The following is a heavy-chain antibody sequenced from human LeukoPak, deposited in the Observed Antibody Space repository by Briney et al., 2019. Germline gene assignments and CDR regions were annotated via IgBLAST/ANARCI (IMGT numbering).Heavy chain of an antibody. J-gene: IGHJ4*02. V-gene: IGHV3-53*05. CDR1: GFTVSSNF. D-gene: IGHD2-8*01. CDR3: ARVYLERLTAGYFDH. Sequence: GGSLRLSCAASGFTVSSNFMSWVRQAPGKGLEWVSVIYGGGSTYYADSVKGRFTISRDNSKNTLYLQMNSLRDEDSAAYYCARVYLERLTAGYFDHWGQGTWVTVSP. CDR2: IYGGGST.